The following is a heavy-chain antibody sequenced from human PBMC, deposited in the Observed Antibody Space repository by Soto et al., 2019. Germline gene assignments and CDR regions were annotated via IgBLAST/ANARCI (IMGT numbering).Heavy chain of an antibody. J-gene: IGHJ4*02. D-gene: IGHD6-6*01. CDR2: ISAYNGHT. CDR3: ARDRSSSDY. Sequence: QVQLVQSGPEVKKPGASVKVSCQTSGYTFSNYGISWVRQAPGQGLEWMGWISAYNGHTDYTQKFQGRGTMTTDTSTSTAYMELTNLRSDDTAVYYCARDRSSSDYWGQGTLVTVSS. CDR1: GYTFSNYG. V-gene: IGHV1-18*01.